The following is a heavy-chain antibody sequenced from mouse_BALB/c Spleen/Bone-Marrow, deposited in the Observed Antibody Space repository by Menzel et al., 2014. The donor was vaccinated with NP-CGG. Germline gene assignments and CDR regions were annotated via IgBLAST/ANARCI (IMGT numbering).Heavy chain of an antibody. D-gene: IGHD2-4*01. V-gene: IGHV5-17*02. J-gene: IGHJ4*01. CDR1: GFTFSSFG. CDR2: ISSGSSTI. CDR3: ARSTMITTGYYYAMDY. Sequence: EVKLMESGGGLVQPGGSRKVSCAASGFTFSSFGMHWVRQAPEKGLEWVAYISSGSSTIYYADTVKGRFTISRDNPKNTLFLQMTSLRSEDTDMYYCARSTMITTGYYYAMDYWGQGTSGTGSS.